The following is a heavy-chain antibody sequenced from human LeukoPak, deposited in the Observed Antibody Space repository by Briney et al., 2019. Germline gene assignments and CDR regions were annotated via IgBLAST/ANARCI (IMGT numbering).Heavy chain of an antibody. J-gene: IGHJ1*01. D-gene: IGHD3-10*01. CDR2: IIPMFGRT. V-gene: IGHV1-69*13. CDR3: ARDQGLWFGELLPHGEYFQH. Sequence: SVKVSRKASGGTFSGYAFGWVRQAPGQGLEWMGGIIPMFGRTNYAQTFQGRVTITADESTSTAYMELTSLRSDDTAVYYCARDQGLWFGELLPHGEYFQHWGQGTLVTVSS. CDR1: GGTFSGYA.